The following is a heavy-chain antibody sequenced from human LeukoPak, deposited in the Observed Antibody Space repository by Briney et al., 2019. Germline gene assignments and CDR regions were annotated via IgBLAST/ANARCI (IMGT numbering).Heavy chain of an antibody. J-gene: IGHJ4*02. D-gene: IGHD1-1*01. CDR3: ARTGNPATGDY. CDR1: GFSFSDSY. Sequence: PGGSLRLSCAASGFSFSDSYMSWVRQAPGKGLEWVSTIYSGGSTYYADSVKGRFTISRDNSKNTLYLQMNSLRAEDTAVYYCARTGNPATGDYWGQGTLVTVSS. CDR2: IYSGGST. V-gene: IGHV3-53*01.